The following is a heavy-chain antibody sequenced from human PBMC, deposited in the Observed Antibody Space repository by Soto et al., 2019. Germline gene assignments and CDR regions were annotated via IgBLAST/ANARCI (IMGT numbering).Heavy chain of an antibody. CDR3: ARAAVAGAEYYYYYLAV. D-gene: IGHD6-19*01. J-gene: IGHJ6*03. CDR1: GYTFTSYG. Sequence: ASVKVSCKASGYTFTSYGISWVRQAPGQGLEWMGWISAYNGNTNYAQKLQGRVTMTTDTSTSTAYMELRSLRSDDTAVYYCARAAVAGAEYYYYYLAVWGKGATVTVSS. CDR2: ISAYNGNT. V-gene: IGHV1-18*01.